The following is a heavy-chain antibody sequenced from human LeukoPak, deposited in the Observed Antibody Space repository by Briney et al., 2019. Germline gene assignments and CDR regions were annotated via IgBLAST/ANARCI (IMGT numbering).Heavy chain of an antibody. D-gene: IGHD3-10*01. CDR3: ARVHGSFPGDF. J-gene: IGHJ4*02. V-gene: IGHV5-51*01. CDR1: GYSFTSYW. CDR2: IDPGYSET. Sequence: GESLKISCKASGYSFTSYWIGWVRHMPGKGLEWMGIIDPGYSETRYTPSFQGQVTISVDKSLTTAYLQWNSLKASYTAMYYCARVHGSFPGDFWGQGTLVTVSS.